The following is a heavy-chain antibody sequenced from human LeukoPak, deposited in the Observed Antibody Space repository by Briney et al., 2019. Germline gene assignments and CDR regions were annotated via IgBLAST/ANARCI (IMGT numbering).Heavy chain of an antibody. Sequence: RGSLRLSCAASGFTFSSYGMHWVRQAPGKGLEWVAVISYDGSNKYYADSVKGRFTISRDNSRNTLYLQMNSLRAEDTAVYYCAKDPTSVYWALSWFAPPVGATYYFDYWGQGTLVTVSS. J-gene: IGHJ4*02. V-gene: IGHV3-30*18. CDR2: ISYDGSNK. CDR1: GFTFSSYG. CDR3: AKDPTSVYWALSWFAPPVGATYYFDY. D-gene: IGHD1-26*01.